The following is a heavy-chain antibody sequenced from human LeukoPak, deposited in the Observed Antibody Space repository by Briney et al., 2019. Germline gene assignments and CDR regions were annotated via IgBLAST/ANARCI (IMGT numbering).Heavy chain of an antibody. CDR2: IYSGGST. V-gene: IGHV3-66*01. D-gene: IGHD1-26*01. CDR1: GFTVSSNY. J-gene: IGHJ4*02. CDR3: AKDRLYSGSSEFDY. Sequence: GGSLRLSCAASGFTVSSNYMSWVRQAPGKGLEWVSVIYSGGSTYYADSVKGRFTISRDNSKNTLYLQMNSLRAEDTAVYYCAKDRLYSGSSEFDYWGQGTLVTVSS.